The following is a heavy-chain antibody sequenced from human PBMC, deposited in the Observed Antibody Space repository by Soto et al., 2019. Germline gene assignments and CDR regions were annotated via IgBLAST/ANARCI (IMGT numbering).Heavy chain of an antibody. Sequence: GASVKVSCKASGYTFTSYYMHWVRQAPGQGLEWMGIIYPSGGSTSYAQKFQGRVTMTRDTSTSTVYMELSSLRSEDTAVYYCARVAGVATIFSYFDYWGQGTLVTVS. V-gene: IGHV1-46*01. CDR1: GYTFTSYY. CDR2: IYPSGGST. J-gene: IGHJ4*02. D-gene: IGHD5-12*01. CDR3: ARVAGVATIFSYFDY.